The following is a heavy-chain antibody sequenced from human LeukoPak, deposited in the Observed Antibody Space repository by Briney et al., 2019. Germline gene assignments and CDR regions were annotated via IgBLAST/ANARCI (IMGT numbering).Heavy chain of an antibody. CDR2: ISGSGGST. CDR3: ARGSYYYDSSGPNYGGY. D-gene: IGHD3-22*01. J-gene: IGHJ4*02. V-gene: IGHV3-23*01. CDR1: GFTFSSYG. Sequence: QTGGSLRLSCAASGFTFSSYGMSWVRQAPGKGLEWVSAISGSGGSTYYADSVKGRFTISRDNAKNSLYLQMNSLRAEDTAVYYCARGSYYYDSSGPNYGGYWGQGTLVTVSS.